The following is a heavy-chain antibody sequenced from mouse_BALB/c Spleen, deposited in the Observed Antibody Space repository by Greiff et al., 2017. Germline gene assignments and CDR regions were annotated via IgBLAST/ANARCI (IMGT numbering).Heavy chain of an antibody. CDR3: ASYEYGAY. V-gene: IGHV1S81*02. J-gene: IGHJ3*01. D-gene: IGHD2-4*01. CDR1: GYTFTSYW. Sequence: VQLQQPGAELVKPGASVKLSCKASGYTFTSYWMHWVKQRPGQGLEWIGEINPSNGRTNYNEKFKSKATLTVDKSSSTAYMQLSSLTSEDSAVYYGASYEYGAYWGQGTLVTVSA. CDR2: INPSNGRT.